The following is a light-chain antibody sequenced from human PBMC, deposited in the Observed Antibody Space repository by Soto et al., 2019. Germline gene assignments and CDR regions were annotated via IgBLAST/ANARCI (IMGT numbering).Light chain of an antibody. CDR1: QSIRSSS. CDR2: GGS. CDR3: QQYGSSPRA. J-gene: IGKJ1*01. Sequence: EIVLTQSPGTLSLSPGERATLSCRASQSIRSSSLAWYQQKPGQAPRLLIYGGSSRATGIPDRFSGGGSGTDFTLTISGLEPEDFAVYYCQQYGSSPRAFGQGTKVDIK. V-gene: IGKV3-20*01.